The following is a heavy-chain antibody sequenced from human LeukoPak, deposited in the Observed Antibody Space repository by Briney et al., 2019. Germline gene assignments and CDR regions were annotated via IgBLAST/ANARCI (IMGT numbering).Heavy chain of an antibody. V-gene: IGHV3-30*18. CDR3: AKEQHSEYFQY. CDR1: GFTFSTYR. Sequence: GGSLRLSCAATGFTFSTYRMHWVRQAPGKGLEWVAVISYDGNNKYYAESVKGRFTISRDSSKNTLYLQMNSLRAEDTAVYYCAKEQHSEYFQYWGQGTLVTVSS. CDR2: ISYDGNNK. D-gene: IGHD5-18*01. J-gene: IGHJ1*01.